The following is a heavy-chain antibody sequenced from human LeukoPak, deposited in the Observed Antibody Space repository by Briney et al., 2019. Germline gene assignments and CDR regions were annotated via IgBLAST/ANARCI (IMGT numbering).Heavy chain of an antibody. V-gene: IGHV3-23*01. CDR2: ISVSGNT. Sequence: GGSLRLSCAASGFTFSSYAMSWVRQAPGKGLEWVSAISVSGNTYHADSVKGRFTISRDSSKNTLYLQMNSLRAEDAAVYYCAKAPVTTCSGAYCYPFDYWGQGTLVTVSS. CDR3: AKAPVTTCSGAYCYPFDY. J-gene: IGHJ4*02. D-gene: IGHD2-15*01. CDR1: GFTFSSYA.